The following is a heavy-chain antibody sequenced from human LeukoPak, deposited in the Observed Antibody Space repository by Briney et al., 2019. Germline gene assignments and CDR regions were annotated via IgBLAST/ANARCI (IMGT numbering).Heavy chain of an antibody. CDR2: IRYDGSNK. Sequence: GGSLRLSCAASGFTFSSYGMHWVRQAPGKGLEWVAFIRYDGSNKYYADSVKGRFTISRDNSKNTLYLQMNSLRAEDTAVYYCAKEPAAEFYWFDPWGQGTLVTVSS. CDR3: AKEPAAEFYWFDP. V-gene: IGHV3-30*02. CDR1: GFTFSSYG. J-gene: IGHJ5*02. D-gene: IGHD6-13*01.